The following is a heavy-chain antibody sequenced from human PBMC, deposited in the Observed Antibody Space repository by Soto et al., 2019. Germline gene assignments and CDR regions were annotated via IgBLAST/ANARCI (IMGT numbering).Heavy chain of an antibody. D-gene: IGHD3-10*01. Sequence: LSLTCTVSGGSISSYYLSWIRQPPGKGLEWIGYIYYSGSTNYNPSLKSRITISVDTSKNQFSLKLSSVTAADKAVYYCARGVRSCLYYYHYYYMDVWGKGTTVTVSS. V-gene: IGHV4-59*01. CDR1: GGSISSYY. CDR3: ARGVRSCLYYYHYYYMDV. J-gene: IGHJ6*03. CDR2: IYYSGST.